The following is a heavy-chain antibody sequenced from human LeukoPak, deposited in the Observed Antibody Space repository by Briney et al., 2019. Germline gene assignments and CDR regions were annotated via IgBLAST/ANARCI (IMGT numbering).Heavy chain of an antibody. Sequence: GGSLRLSCAASGFTFSTYWMHWVRQGPGKGLEWVSRITSDGSSRSHADSVKGRFTISRDNAKNTLYLQMSSLRVDDTAVYYCARGGSTVLESWGQGSQVAVSS. V-gene: IGHV3-74*01. D-gene: IGHD4-17*01. CDR1: GFTFSTYW. CDR2: ITSDGSSR. CDR3: ARGGSTVLES. J-gene: IGHJ5*02.